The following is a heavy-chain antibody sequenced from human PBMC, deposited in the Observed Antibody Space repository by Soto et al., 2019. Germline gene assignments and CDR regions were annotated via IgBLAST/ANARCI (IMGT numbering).Heavy chain of an antibody. Sequence: EVQLVESGGDLVQPGGSLRLSCAASGFSVSNNYMTWVRQPPGKGLDWVSVIYSGGGTSYSDSVKGRFTISRDKSKITLYMKMNNFRADATDVYFCPNGGNEQHASWGQGTMVTVSS. CDR2: IYSGGGT. CDR3: PNGGNEQHAS. CDR1: GFSVSNNY. D-gene: IGHD1-1*01. V-gene: IGHV3-66*01. J-gene: IGHJ4*02.